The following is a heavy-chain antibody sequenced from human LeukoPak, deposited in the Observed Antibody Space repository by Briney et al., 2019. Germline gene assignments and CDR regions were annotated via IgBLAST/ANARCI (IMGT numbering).Heavy chain of an antibody. CDR3: TRGGQDLGKGCFFDY. CDR2: IRSKAYGGTA. CDR1: GFIFGDYA. J-gene: IGHJ4*02. Sequence: GGSLRLSCTPSGFIFGDYALSWVRQAPGKGLEWVGLIRSKAYGGTAEYAASVRDRFTVSRDDSKSVAYLQLNSLKTDDTAVYYCTRGGQDLGKGCFFDYWGQGTLVTVSS. D-gene: IGHD4/OR15-4a*01. V-gene: IGHV3-49*04.